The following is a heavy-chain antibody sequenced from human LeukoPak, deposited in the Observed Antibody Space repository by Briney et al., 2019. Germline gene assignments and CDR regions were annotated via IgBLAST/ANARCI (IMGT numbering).Heavy chain of an antibody. D-gene: IGHD2-2*01. V-gene: IGHV3-23*01. Sequence: PGGSLRLSCATSEITFSSYVMSWVRQAPGKGLEWVSTISGGGLSTHYADSVKGRFTISRDNSENTLYLQMTSLRAEDTAVYYCAKDQGDRVGSSVSWGPGTLVTVSS. CDR2: ISGGGLST. CDR3: AKDQGDRVGSSVS. J-gene: IGHJ4*02. CDR1: EITFSSYV.